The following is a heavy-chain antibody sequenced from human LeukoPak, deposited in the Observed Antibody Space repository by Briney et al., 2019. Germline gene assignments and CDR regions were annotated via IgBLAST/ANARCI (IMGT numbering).Heavy chain of an antibody. CDR1: GYTFRNYA. V-gene: IGHV3-23*01. CDR2: LLVSVAST. CDR3: VKWGDYDVMTTYYVPDY. J-gene: IGHJ4*02. Sequence: PGASPRLSCAASGYTFRNYAMCWVCHAPGKGLEWVSHLLVSVASTYSADSLKGPFTLSRDNSKNTLYLQMNIQIAGDTAVYNGVKWGDYDVMTTYYVPDYWGQGSLVTVSS. D-gene: IGHD3-9*01.